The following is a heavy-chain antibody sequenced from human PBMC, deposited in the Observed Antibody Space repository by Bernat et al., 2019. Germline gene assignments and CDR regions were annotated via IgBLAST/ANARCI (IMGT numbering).Heavy chain of an antibody. CDR1: GFTFSSYA. Sequence: QVQLVESGGGVVQPGRSLRLSFAASGFTFSSYAMHWVRQAPCKGLEWVAVIWYDGSNKYYADSVKGRFTISRDNSKNTLYLQMNSLRAEDTAVYYCAREPHNWSWEPYYYGMDVWGQGTTVTVSS. V-gene: IGHV3-33*08. J-gene: IGHJ6*02. CDR2: IWYDGSNK. D-gene: IGHD1-20*01. CDR3: AREPHNWSWEPYYYGMDV.